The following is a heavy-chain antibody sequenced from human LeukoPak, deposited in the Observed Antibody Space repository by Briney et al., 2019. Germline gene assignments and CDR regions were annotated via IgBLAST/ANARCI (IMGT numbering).Heavy chain of an antibody. D-gene: IGHD5-12*01. J-gene: IGHJ4*02. CDR2: IRSKTYGGTT. Sequence: GGSLRLSCTASGFTFGDYAMTWVRQAPGKGLEWVGFIRSKTYGGTTEYAASVKGRFTISRDDSKSIAHLQMNSLKTEDTAVYYCTRGRNGYDTASDYWGQGILVTVSS. V-gene: IGHV3-49*04. CDR1: GFTFGDYA. CDR3: TRGRNGYDTASDY.